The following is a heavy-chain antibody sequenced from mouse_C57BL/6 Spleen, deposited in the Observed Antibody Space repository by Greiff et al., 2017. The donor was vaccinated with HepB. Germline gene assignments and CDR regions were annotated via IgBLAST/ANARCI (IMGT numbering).Heavy chain of an antibody. CDR3: ARSITTVVATPFDY. J-gene: IGHJ2*01. CDR2: VYPYNGGT. Sequence: EVQLQQSGPVLVKPGPSVKISCKASGFTFTDYYMHWVKQSHGKSLEWIGLVYPYNGGTSSNQKFKGKATLTVETSSSTAYMELNSLTSEDSAVYYCARSITTVVATPFDYWGQGTTLTVSS. D-gene: IGHD1-1*01. CDR1: GFTFTDYY. V-gene: IGHV1-36*01.